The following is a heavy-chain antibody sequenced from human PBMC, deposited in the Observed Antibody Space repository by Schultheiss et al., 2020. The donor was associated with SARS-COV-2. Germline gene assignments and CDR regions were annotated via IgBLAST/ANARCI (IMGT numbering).Heavy chain of an antibody. V-gene: IGHV6-1*01. D-gene: IGHD6-6*01. J-gene: IGHJ6*02. CDR2: TYYRSKWYN. CDR1: GDSVSSNSAA. CDR3: AKALYSSFGNYYYYGMDV. Sequence: SETLSLTCAISGDSVSSNSAAWNWIRQSPSRGLEWLGRTYYRSKWYNDYAVSVKSRITINPDTSKNQFSLQLNSVTPEDTAVYYCAKALYSSFGNYYYYGMDVWGQGTTVTVSS.